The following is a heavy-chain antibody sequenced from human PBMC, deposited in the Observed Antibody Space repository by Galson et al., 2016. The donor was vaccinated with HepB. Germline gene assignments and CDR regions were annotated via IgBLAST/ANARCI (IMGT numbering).Heavy chain of an antibody. CDR2: INSDGSST. J-gene: IGHJ6*02. V-gene: IGHV3-74*01. CDR1: GFTFSKYW. Sequence: SLRLSCAASGFTFSKYWMHWVRQAPGKGLVWVSRINSDGSSTNYADSVKDRFTISRDNAKNTLYLQMNSLRADDTAVYYCAEGPRHYYYGMEVWGQGTTVTVSS. CDR3: AEGPRHYYYGMEV.